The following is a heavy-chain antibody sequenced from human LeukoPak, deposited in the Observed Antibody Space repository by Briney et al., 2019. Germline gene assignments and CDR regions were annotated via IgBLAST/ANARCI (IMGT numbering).Heavy chain of an antibody. J-gene: IGHJ4*02. CDR2: VYSSGST. CDR1: GGSISSYY. D-gene: IGHD5-18*01. Sequence: SETLSLTCTVSGGSISSYYWSWIRQPPGKGLEWIGYVYSSGSTNYNPSLKSRVTISVDTSKNQFSLKLGSVTAADTAVYYCAKYSYGGYYFDYWGQGTLVTVSS. V-gene: IGHV4-59*01. CDR3: AKYSYGGYYFDY.